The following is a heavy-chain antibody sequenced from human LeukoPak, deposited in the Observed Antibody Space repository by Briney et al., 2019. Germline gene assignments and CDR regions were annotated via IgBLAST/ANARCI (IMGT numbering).Heavy chain of an antibody. V-gene: IGHV4-34*12. Sequence: PSETLSLTCGVYGGSFSSYYWTWIRQTPGKGLEWLGEIIHSGRTNYNPSLKSRVTMTVDASKNQFSLKLSSVPAADTAVYYCARARSGDYGDLFGYWGQGTLVTVSS. D-gene: IGHD4-17*01. J-gene: IGHJ4*02. CDR2: IIHSGRT. CDR3: ARARSGDYGDLFGY. CDR1: GGSFSSYY.